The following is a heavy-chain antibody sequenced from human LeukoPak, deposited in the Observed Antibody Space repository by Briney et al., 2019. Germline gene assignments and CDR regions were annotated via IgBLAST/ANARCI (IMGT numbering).Heavy chain of an antibody. V-gene: IGHV3-30-3*01. J-gene: IGHJ4*02. CDR3: ARGQQLAY. CDR1: GFTFSSYA. CDR2: ISYDGSNK. Sequence: QPGRSLRLSCAASGFTFSSYAMHWVRQAPGKGLEWVAVISYDGSNKYYADSVKGRFTTSRDNTKNSLYLQMNSLRAEDTAVYYCARGQQLAYWGQGTLVTVSS. D-gene: IGHD6-13*01.